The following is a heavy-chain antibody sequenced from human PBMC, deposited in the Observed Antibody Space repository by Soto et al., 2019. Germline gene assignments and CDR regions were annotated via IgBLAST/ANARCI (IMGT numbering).Heavy chain of an antibody. Sequence: GGSLRLSCAAAGFRFNDYYMTWIRQAPGKGLEWVSYISSGSSTTYYAHSVKGRFTISRDNAKNSLYLQMNSLRAEDTAVYYCAPCPGALPASFPYYFDYLGQGTLVTVSS. J-gene: IGHJ4*02. CDR3: APCPGALPASFPYYFDY. V-gene: IGHV3-11*01. CDR1: GFRFNDYY. D-gene: IGHD2-15*01. CDR2: ISSGSSTT.